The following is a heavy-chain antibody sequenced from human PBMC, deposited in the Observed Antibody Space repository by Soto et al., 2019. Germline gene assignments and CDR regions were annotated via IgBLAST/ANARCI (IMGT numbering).Heavy chain of an antibody. CDR3: AREAYYYDSSGYDAFDI. D-gene: IGHD3-22*01. Sequence: PGGSLRLSCAASGFTFSSYSTNWVRQAPGKGLEWVSSISSSSSYIYYADSVKGRFTISRDNAKNSLYLQMNSLRAEDTAVYYCAREAYYYDSSGYDAFDIWGQGTMVTVSS. CDR1: GFTFSSYS. V-gene: IGHV3-21*01. J-gene: IGHJ3*02. CDR2: ISSSSSYI.